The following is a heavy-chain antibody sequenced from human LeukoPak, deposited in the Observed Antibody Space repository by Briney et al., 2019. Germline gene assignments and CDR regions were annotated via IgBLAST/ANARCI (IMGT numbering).Heavy chain of an antibody. Sequence: SETLSLTCTVSGGSISSSSYYWGWIRQPPGKGVEWIGSIYYSGSTYYNPSLKSRVTISLDTSKNQFSLKLSSLTAADTAVYYCARHEAVSQPQRDVELVGYYFDYWGQGTLVTASS. CDR1: GGSISSSSYY. CDR3: ARHEAVSQPQRDVELVGYYFDY. CDR2: IYYSGST. V-gene: IGHV4-39*01. J-gene: IGHJ4*02. D-gene: IGHD2-15*01.